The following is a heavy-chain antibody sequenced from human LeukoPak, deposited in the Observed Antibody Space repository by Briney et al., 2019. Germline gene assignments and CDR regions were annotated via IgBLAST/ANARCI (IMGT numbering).Heavy chain of an antibody. V-gene: IGHV3-11*01. D-gene: IGHD6-13*01. Sequence: PGGSLRLSCAASGFTFSDYYMSWIRQAPGKGLEWVSYISSSGSTIVYADSVKCRFTISRDNAKNSLYLQMNSLRAEDTAVYYYARYSGGIATNYFDYWGQGTLVTVSS. CDR3: ARYSGGIATNYFDY. CDR1: GFTFSDYY. CDR2: ISSSGSTI. J-gene: IGHJ4*02.